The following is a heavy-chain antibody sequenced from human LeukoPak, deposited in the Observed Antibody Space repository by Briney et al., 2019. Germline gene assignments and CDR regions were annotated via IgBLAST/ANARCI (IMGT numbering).Heavy chain of an antibody. Sequence: GGSLRLSCAASGFTVSSNYMSWVRQAPGRGLKWVSVIYSGGSTYYADSVKGRFTISRDNSKNTLYLQMNSLRAEDTAVYYCARGRRSSDANDYWGQGTLVTVSS. CDR2: IYSGGST. CDR3: ARGRRSSDANDY. J-gene: IGHJ4*02. D-gene: IGHD3-10*01. CDR1: GFTVSSNY. V-gene: IGHV3-66*01.